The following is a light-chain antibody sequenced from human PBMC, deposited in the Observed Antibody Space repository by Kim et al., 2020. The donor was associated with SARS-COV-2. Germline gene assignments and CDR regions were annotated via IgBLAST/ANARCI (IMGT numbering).Light chain of an antibody. CDR1: SSDVGGYNY. Sequence: QSALTQPPSASGSPGQSVTISCTGTSSDVGGYNYVSWYQQHPGKAPKLMIYEVSKRPSGVPDRFSGSKSGNTASLTVSGLQAEDEADYYCSSYAGSNNPLFGGGTQLNVL. J-gene: IGLJ3*02. V-gene: IGLV2-8*01. CDR2: EVS. CDR3: SSYAGSNNPL.